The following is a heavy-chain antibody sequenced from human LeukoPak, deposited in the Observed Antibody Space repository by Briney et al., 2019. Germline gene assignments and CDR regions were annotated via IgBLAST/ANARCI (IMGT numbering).Heavy chain of an antibody. V-gene: IGHV6-1*01. D-gene: IGHD6-19*01. CDR2: ASYMFKWYN. CDR3: ARIGGYSSGRDFDY. CDR1: GVSVSSNSAA. Sequence: SQTLSLTCAISGVSVSSNSAAWNWIWQSPSGSLEWLWGASYMFKWYNDYAVSVKSRITINPDTSKNQFSLQLNSVTPEDTAVYYCARIGGYSSGRDFDYWGQGTLVTVSS. J-gene: IGHJ4*02.